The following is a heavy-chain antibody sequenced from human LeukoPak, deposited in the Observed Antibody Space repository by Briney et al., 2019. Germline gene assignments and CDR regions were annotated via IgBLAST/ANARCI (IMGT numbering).Heavy chain of an antibody. D-gene: IGHD3-9*01. CDR2: ISSSSSYI. V-gene: IGHV3-21*01. Sequence: GGSLRLSCAASGFTFSSYSMNWVRQAPGKGLEWVSSISSSSSYIYYADSVKGRFTISRDNSKNSLYLQMNSLRAEDTAVYYCARDKSGLRYFDWVFDYWGQGTLVTVSS. CDR1: GFTFSSYS. CDR3: ARDKSGLRYFDWVFDY. J-gene: IGHJ4*02.